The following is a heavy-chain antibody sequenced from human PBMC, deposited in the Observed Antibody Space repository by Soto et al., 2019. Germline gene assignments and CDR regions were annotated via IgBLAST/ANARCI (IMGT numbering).Heavy chain of an antibody. CDR1: GLNFRAYP. J-gene: IGHJ4*02. CDR3: AKGGYTSYYDY. Sequence: EVQLLESGGGLVQPGGSRSLSCAASGLNFRAYPMLWFAKAPGKGLGWVSTIRASGEPTFYADSVKGRITISRDNSKNTVYLQMNTLAADDTAVYFCAKGGYTSYYDYWGQGILVTVSS. D-gene: IGHD5-18*01. CDR2: IRASGEPT. V-gene: IGHV3-23*01.